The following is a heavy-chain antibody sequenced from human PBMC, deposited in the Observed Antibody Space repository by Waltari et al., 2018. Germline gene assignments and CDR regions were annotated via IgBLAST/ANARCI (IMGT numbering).Heavy chain of an antibody. CDR1: GGSISSGGYS. Sequence: QVQLQESGPGLVKPSQTLSLTCTVSGGSISSGGYSWSWIRQHPGKGLEWIGYIYYSGSTYYNPSLKSRVTISVDTSKNQFSLKLSSVTAADTAVYYCARDRSGNSGDAFDIWGQGTMVTVSS. J-gene: IGHJ3*02. D-gene: IGHD2-21*02. V-gene: IGHV4-31*03. CDR2: IYYSGST. CDR3: ARDRSGNSGDAFDI.